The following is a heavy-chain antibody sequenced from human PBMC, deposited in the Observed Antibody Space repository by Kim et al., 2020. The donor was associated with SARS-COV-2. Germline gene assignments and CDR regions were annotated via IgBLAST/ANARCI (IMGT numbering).Heavy chain of an antibody. CDR2: IWYDGSNK. D-gene: IGHD6-19*01. J-gene: IGHJ4*02. CDR3: AKDRAVAGYFDY. V-gene: IGHV3-33*06. CDR1: GFTFSSYG. Sequence: GGSLRLSCAASGFTFSSYGMHWVRQAPGKGLEGVAVIWYDGSNKYYADSVKGRFTISRDNSKNTLYLQMNSLRAEDTAVYYCAKDRAVAGYFDYWGQGTLVTVSS.